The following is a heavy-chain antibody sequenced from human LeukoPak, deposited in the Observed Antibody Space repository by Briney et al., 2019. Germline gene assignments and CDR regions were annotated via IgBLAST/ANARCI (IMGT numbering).Heavy chain of an antibody. V-gene: IGHV4-39*07. D-gene: IGHD3-10*02. Sequence: SETLSLTCTVSGGSISSSSYYWGWIRQPPGKGLEWIGSIYYSGSTNSNPSLKSRVTMSVDTSKNQFSLQLTSVTAADTAVYYCAYFRLGDNLFDYWGPGTLVTVSS. J-gene: IGHJ4*02. CDR1: GGSISSSSYY. CDR3: AYFRLGDNLFDY. CDR2: IYYSGST.